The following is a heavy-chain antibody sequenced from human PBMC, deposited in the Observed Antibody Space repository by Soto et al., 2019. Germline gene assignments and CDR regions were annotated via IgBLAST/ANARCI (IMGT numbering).Heavy chain of an antibody. CDR3: TKRRSARPVFDAFDL. Sequence: PGGSLRLSCAASGFTFDDYAMHWVRQAPGKGLEWVSGISWNSGSIGYADSVKGRFTISRDNAKNSLYLQMNSLRAEDTALYYCTKRRSARPVFDAFDLWGQGTMVTVAS. D-gene: IGHD2-8*01. CDR2: ISWNSGSI. CDR1: GFTFDDYA. J-gene: IGHJ3*01. V-gene: IGHV3-9*01.